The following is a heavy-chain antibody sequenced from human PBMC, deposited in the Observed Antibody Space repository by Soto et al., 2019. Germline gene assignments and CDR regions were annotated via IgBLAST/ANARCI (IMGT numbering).Heavy chain of an antibody. D-gene: IGHD1-26*01. CDR1: GDSVSNNGAT. Sequence: SQTLSLTCAICGDSVSNNGATWNWIRQSPSRGLEWLGRAYYRSRLQYDYAPSVRSRITINPDTSKNQFSLHLSSVTPEDTAVYYCARDPPDFNSGFDSWGQGSLVTVSS. J-gene: IGHJ4*02. V-gene: IGHV6-1*01. CDR3: ARDPPDFNSGFDS. CDR2: AYYRSRLQY.